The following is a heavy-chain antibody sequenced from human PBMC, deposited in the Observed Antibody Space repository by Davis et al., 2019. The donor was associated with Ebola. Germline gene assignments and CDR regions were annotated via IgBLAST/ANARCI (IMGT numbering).Heavy chain of an antibody. CDR1: GYSFTSYW. Sequence: PGGSLRLSCKGSGYSFTSYWIGWVRQMPGKGLEWMGIIYPGDSDTRYSPSFQGQVTISADKSISTAYLQWSSLKASDTAMYYCARSAGLAAAGNSDYWGQGTLVTVSS. J-gene: IGHJ4*02. V-gene: IGHV5-51*01. CDR3: ARSAGLAAAGNSDY. D-gene: IGHD6-13*01. CDR2: IYPGDSDT.